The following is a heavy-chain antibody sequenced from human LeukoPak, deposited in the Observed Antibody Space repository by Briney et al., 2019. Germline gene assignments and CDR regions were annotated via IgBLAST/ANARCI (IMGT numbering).Heavy chain of an antibody. J-gene: IGHJ4*02. V-gene: IGHV3-7*01. Sequence: GGSLRLSCAASGFTFSSYWMSWVRQAPGKGLEWVANIKQDGSEKYYVDSVKGRFTISRDNSKNTLYLQMNSLRAEDTAVYYCARTLATGATNPPMGYWGQGTLVTVSS. D-gene: IGHD1-26*01. CDR1: GFTFSSYW. CDR3: ARTLATGATNPPMGY. CDR2: IKQDGSEK.